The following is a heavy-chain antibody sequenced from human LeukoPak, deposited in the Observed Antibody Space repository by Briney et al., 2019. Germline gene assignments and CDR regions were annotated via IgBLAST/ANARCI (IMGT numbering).Heavy chain of an antibody. CDR1: GFTFSSYA. V-gene: IGHV3-23*01. CDR3: AKDRVITMIVVVIRAFDI. CDR2: ISGSGGST. Sequence: GGSLRLSCAASGFTFSSYAMSWVRQAPGKGLEWVSAISGSGGSTYYADSVKGRFTISRDNSKNTLYLQMNSLRAEDTAVYYCAKDRVITMIVVVIRAFDIWGQGTMVTVSS. D-gene: IGHD3-22*01. J-gene: IGHJ3*02.